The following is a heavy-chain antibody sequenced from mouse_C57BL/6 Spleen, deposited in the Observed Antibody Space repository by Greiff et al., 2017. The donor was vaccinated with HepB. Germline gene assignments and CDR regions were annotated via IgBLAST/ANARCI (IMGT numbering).Heavy chain of an antibody. Sequence: QVQLQQSGAELVKPGASVKLSCKASGYTFTSYWMHWVKQRPGQGLEWIGMIHPNSGSTNYNEKFKSKATLTVDKSSSTAYMQLSSLTSEDSAVYYCARYDGSSWFAYWGQGTLVTVSA. CDR2: IHPNSGST. J-gene: IGHJ3*01. V-gene: IGHV1-64*01. CDR3: ARYDGSSWFAY. CDR1: GYTFTSYW. D-gene: IGHD2-3*01.